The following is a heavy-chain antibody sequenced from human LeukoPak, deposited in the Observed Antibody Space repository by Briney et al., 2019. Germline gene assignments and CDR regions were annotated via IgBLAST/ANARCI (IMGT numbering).Heavy chain of an antibody. D-gene: IGHD1-26*01. CDR1: DGSISSSTYY. CDR3: ARHIVGATMRIDY. Sequence: SETLSLTCTVSDGSISSSTYYWGWLRQPPGKGLEWIGSIYYSGSTYYNPSLKSRVTMSVDTSKNQFSLKLSSVTAADTAVYYCARHIVGATMRIDYWGQGTLVTVSS. CDR2: IYYSGST. V-gene: IGHV4-39*01. J-gene: IGHJ4*02.